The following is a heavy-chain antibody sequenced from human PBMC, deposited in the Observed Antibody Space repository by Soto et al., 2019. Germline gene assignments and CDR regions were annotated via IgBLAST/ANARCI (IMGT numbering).Heavy chain of an antibody. J-gene: IGHJ6*02. CDR2: IYYSGST. D-gene: IGHD3-9*01. V-gene: IGHV4-61*01. Sequence: QVQLQESGPGLVKPSETLSLTCTVSGGSVSSGSYYWSWIRQPPGKGLGWIGYIYYSGSTNYNPSLISRVTISVDTSKNQFSLKQSSVTAADTAVYYCARTIGNYYGMDVWGQGTTVTVSS. CDR1: GGSVSSGSYY. CDR3: ARTIGNYYGMDV.